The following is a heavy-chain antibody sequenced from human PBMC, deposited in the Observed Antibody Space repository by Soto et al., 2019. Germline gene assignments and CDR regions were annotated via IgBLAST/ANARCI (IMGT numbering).Heavy chain of an antibody. J-gene: IGHJ6*03. CDR2: ISWNSGSI. CDR3: AKDPYVRGGYYYMDV. V-gene: IGHV3-9*01. Sequence: GGSLRLSCAASGFTFDDYAMHWVRQAPGKGLEWVSGISWNSGSIGYADSVKGRFTISRDNAKNSLYLQMNSLRAEDTALYYCAKDPYVRGGYYYMDVWGKGTTVTVSS. CDR1: GFTFDDYA. D-gene: IGHD3-10*02.